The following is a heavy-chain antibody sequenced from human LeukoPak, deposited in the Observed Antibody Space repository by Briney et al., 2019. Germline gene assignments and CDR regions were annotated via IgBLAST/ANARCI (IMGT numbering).Heavy chain of an antibody. CDR3: AKADGYSGYDFLDFDS. V-gene: IGHV3-23*01. CDR2: ISRSGGST. D-gene: IGHD5-12*01. J-gene: IGHJ4*02. Sequence: GGTLRLSCAASGFTLTTYGMSWVRQAPGKGLEWVSAISRSGGSTYYADSVKGRFTISRVIFTNTLYLQMNNLRAEDTAVYYCAKADGYSGYDFLDFDSWGQGTLVTVSS. CDR1: GFTLTTYG.